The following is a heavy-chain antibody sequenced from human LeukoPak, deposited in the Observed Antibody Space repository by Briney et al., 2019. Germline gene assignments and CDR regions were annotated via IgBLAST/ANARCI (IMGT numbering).Heavy chain of an antibody. D-gene: IGHD3-10*01. CDR1: GFTFSSYA. CDR2: ISYDGSNK. J-gene: IGHJ3*02. CDR3: AGDLIRGAFDI. V-gene: IGHV3-30-3*01. Sequence: GGSLRLSCAASGFTFSSYAMHWVRQAPGKGLEWVAVISYDGSNKYYADSVKGRFTISRDNSKNTLYLQMNSLRAEDTALYHCAGDLIRGAFDIWGQGTMVTVSS.